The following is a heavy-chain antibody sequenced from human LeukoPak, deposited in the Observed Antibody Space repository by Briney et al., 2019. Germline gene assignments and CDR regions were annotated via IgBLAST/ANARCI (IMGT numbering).Heavy chain of an antibody. J-gene: IGHJ4*02. Sequence: PGGSLRLSCAASGFTFSTNHMTWVRQAPGKGLEWVSVIYSGGDTYYADSVKGRFTISRDNAKNSLYLQMNSLRAEDTAVYYCARGYSNYDYWGQGTLVTVSS. CDR1: GFTFSTNH. CDR2: IYSGGDT. CDR3: ARGYSNYDY. V-gene: IGHV3-53*01. D-gene: IGHD4-11*01.